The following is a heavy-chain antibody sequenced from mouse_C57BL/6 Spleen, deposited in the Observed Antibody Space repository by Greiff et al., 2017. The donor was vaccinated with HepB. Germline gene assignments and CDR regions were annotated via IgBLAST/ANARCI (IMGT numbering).Heavy chain of an antibody. J-gene: IGHJ2*01. D-gene: IGHD1-1*01. Sequence: EVKLVESGGGLVKPGGSLKLSCAASGFTFSSYAMSWVRQTPEKRLEWVATISDGGSYTYYPDNVKGRFTISRDNAKNNLYLQMSHLKSEDTAMYYCARVYGSRGRYFDYWGQGTTLTVSS. CDR1: GFTFSSYA. CDR3: ARVYGSRGRYFDY. CDR2: ISDGGSYT. V-gene: IGHV5-4*03.